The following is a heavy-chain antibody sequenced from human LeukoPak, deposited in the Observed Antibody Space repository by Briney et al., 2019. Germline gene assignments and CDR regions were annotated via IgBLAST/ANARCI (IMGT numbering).Heavy chain of an antibody. Sequence: SETLSLTCTVSGGSISSSSYYWGWIRQPPGKGLEWIGSIYYSGSTYYNPSLKSRVTISVDTSNNQFSLRLSSVTAADTAVYYCATTTIRLGFWGRGTLVTVSS. CDR1: GGSISSSSYY. CDR3: ATTTIRLGF. V-gene: IGHV4-39*07. D-gene: IGHD1-26*01. J-gene: IGHJ4*02. CDR2: IYYSGST.